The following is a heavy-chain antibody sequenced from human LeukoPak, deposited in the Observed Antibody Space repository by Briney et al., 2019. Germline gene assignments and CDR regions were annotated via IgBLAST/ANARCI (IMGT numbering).Heavy chain of an antibody. CDR1: GGSISNY. D-gene: IGHD3-10*01. CDR3: ARDVTNYGSGSNWFDP. V-gene: IGHV4-4*07. CDR2: IYISGST. Sequence: SETLSLTCTVSGGSISNYWSWIRQPAGKGLEWIGRIYISGSTNYNPSLKSRVTISVDTSKNQFSLKLSSVTAADTAVYYCARDVTNYGSGSNWFDPWGQGTLVTVSS. J-gene: IGHJ5*02.